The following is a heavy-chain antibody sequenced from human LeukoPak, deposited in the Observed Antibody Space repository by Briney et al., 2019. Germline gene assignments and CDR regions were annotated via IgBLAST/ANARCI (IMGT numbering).Heavy chain of an antibody. Sequence: SGPTPANPTQTLTLTFTFSGFSLSTSGVGVGWIRQPPGKALEWLALIYWDDDKRYSPSLKSRLTITKDTSKNQVVLTMTNMDPVDTATYYCAHLYGDYVPFDYWGQGTLVTVSS. CDR1: GFSLSTSGVG. V-gene: IGHV2-5*02. D-gene: IGHD4-17*01. CDR3: AHLYGDYVPFDY. CDR2: IYWDDDK. J-gene: IGHJ4*02.